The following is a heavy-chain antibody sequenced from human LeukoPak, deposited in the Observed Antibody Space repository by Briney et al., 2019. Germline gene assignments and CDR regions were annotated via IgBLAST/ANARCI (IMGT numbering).Heavy chain of an antibody. D-gene: IGHD2-2*01. CDR3: ARGAYQLILGWFDP. CDR1: GFTFSSYS. Sequence: GGSLRLSCAASGFTFSSYSMNWVRQAPGKGLEWVSYISSSSSTIYYADSVKGRFTISRDNAKNSVYLQMNSLRAEDTAVYYCARGAYQLILGWFDPWGQGTLVTVSS. V-gene: IGHV3-48*01. CDR2: ISSSSSTI. J-gene: IGHJ5*02.